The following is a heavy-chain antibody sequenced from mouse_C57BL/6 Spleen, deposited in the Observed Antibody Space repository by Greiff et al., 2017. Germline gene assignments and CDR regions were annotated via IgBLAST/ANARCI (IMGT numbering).Heavy chain of an antibody. J-gene: IGHJ2*01. CDR2: IYPRDGST. Sequence: VQLQQSDAELVKPGASVKISCKVSGYTFTDHTIHWMKQRPEQGLEWIGYIYPRDGSTKYNEKFKGKATLTADKSSSTAYMQLNSLTSEDSAVYFCARAYYDYDAPYYVDYWGQGTTLTVSS. V-gene: IGHV1-78*01. CDR3: ARAYYDYDAPYYVDY. D-gene: IGHD2-4*01. CDR1: GYTFTDHT.